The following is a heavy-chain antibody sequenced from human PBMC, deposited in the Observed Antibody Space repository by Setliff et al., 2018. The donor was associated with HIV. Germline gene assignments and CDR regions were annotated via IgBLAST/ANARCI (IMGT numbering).Heavy chain of an antibody. Sequence: SETLSLTCTLSGASYSGTNHYWGWIRQPPGKGLEWIGSIDDSGMTYYSPSLRSRVTSSVDPSKIQFSLKLSSVAAADTAVYYCVRQAFYYASGTYSHFYMDVWGKGIAVTVSS. CDR3: VRQAFYYASGTYSHFYMDV. CDR1: GASYSGTNHY. V-gene: IGHV4-39*01. J-gene: IGHJ6*03. D-gene: IGHD3-10*01. CDR2: IDDSGMT.